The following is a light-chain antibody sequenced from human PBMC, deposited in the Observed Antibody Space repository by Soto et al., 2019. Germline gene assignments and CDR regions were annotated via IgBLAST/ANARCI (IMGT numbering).Light chain of an antibody. J-gene: IGKJ1*01. Sequence: EIVLTQSPGSVSLSPGERVTLSCRASQSVSSAFFAWYQQTPGQPPRPLISGASNRATGIPDRFSGSGSGTDFTLTISRLEPEDFAVYYCQQYDSSVTFGQGTKVEIK. CDR3: QQYDSSVT. CDR1: QSVSSAF. V-gene: IGKV3-20*01. CDR2: GAS.